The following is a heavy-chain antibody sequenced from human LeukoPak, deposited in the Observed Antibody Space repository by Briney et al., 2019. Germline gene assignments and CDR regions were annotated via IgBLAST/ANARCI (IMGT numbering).Heavy chain of an antibody. CDR2: IGGSGGST. Sequence: SCKASGGTFSSYAMSWVRQAPGKGLEWVSAIGGSGGSTYYADSVKGRFTISRDNSKNTLYLQMNSLRAEDTAVYYCAKAVVVVAATPLFDYWGQGTLVTVSS. CDR3: AKAVVVVAATPLFDY. D-gene: IGHD2-15*01. V-gene: IGHV3-23*01. J-gene: IGHJ4*02. CDR1: GGTFSSYA.